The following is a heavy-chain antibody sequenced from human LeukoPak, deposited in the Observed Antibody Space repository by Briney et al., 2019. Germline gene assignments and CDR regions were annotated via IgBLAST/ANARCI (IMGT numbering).Heavy chain of an antibody. CDR2: IISIFGTA. Sequence: SVTVSCTASGGTFSSYAISWVRQAPGQGLEWMGGIISIFGTANYAQKFQGRVTITADESTSTAYMELSSLRSEDTAVDYCAGTPPLSRVWGRFQFPFDYWGQGTLVTVSS. V-gene: IGHV1-69*13. CDR3: AGTPPLSRVWGRFQFPFDY. J-gene: IGHJ4*02. CDR1: GGTFSSYA. D-gene: IGHD3-16*01.